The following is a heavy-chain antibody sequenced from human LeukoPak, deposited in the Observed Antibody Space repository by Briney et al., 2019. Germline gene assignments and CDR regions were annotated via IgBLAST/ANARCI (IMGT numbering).Heavy chain of an antibody. Sequence: PGGSLRLSCAASPFTFSSYGMHWVRQAPGKGLEWVAYIQYDGSNQQYADSVKGRFSISRDSSKNILYLQMNSLRAEDTAVYYCAKDRCSNGVGCYYYYMDVRGKGTTVTISS. D-gene: IGHD2-8*01. CDR1: PFTFSSYG. CDR2: IQYDGSNQ. CDR3: AKDRCSNGVGCYYYYMDV. V-gene: IGHV3-30*02. J-gene: IGHJ6*03.